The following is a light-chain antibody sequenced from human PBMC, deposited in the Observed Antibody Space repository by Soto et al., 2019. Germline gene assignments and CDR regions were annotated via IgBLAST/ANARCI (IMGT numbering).Light chain of an antibody. V-gene: IGKV3D-15*01. CDR1: QSVTDN. Sequence: EIVLTQSPGTLSLSPGETATLSCRASQSVTDNYVAWYKQNPGQAPRLLIHGASNRATGLPDRFSGSGSGTEFTLTISSLQSEDFAVYYCQQYNSWPLTFGGGTKVEIK. CDR3: QQYNSWPLT. J-gene: IGKJ4*01. CDR2: GAS.